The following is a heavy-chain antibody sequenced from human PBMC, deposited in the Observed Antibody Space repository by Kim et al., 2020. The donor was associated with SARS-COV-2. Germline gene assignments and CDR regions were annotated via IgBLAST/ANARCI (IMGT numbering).Heavy chain of an antibody. J-gene: IGHJ4*02. V-gene: IGHV3-7*04. Sequence: YYVDSVKGRLTTSRANAKNSLYLQMNRLRAEDTAVYYCARLGSSSWNFDYWGQGTLVTVSS. D-gene: IGHD6-13*01. CDR3: ARLGSSSWNFDY.